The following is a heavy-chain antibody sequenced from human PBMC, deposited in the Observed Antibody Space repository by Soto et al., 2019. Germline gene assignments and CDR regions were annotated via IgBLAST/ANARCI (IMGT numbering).Heavy chain of an antibody. CDR2: ISYDGRKT. J-gene: IGHJ4*02. CDR3: ARSYDTLTGFYLSIDH. V-gene: IGHV3-30*04. Sequence: QEQMVESGGGVVQPGRSLRLSFAASGFVFSSFALHWVRQAPGKGLEWVALISYDGRKTYYADSVKGRFTISRDNSKNSHSLQMNSLRAEDTAVYFCARSYDTLTGFYLSIDHWGQGTRVTVSS. CDR1: GFVFSSFA. D-gene: IGHD3-9*01.